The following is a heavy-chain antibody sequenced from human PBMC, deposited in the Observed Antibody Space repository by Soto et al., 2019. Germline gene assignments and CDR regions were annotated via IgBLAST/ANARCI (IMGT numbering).Heavy chain of an antibody. CDR2: IIPILGIA. J-gene: IGHJ6*02. CDR3: ARDQGPYCSGGSCYGFDYYYGMDV. CDR1: GGTFSSYT. V-gene: IGHV1-69*08. Sequence: QVQLVQSGAEVKKPGSSVKVSCKASGGTFSSYTISWVRQAPGQGLEWMGRIIPILGIANYAQKFQGRVTIIADKSTSTAYMELSSLRSEDTAVYYCARDQGPYCSGGSCYGFDYYYGMDVWGQGTTVTVSS. D-gene: IGHD2-15*01.